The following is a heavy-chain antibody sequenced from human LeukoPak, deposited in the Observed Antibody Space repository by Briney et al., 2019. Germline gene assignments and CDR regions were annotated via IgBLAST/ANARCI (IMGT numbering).Heavy chain of an antibody. CDR2: INAASGDT. Sequence: ASVKVSCKPSGYTFTSYTIHWVRQAPGQRLEGMGWINAASGDTKYSQKFQARVTIPRDTSANTAYMELTSLKSEDTAVYYCARDRGGTGDFDYWGQGTLVTVSS. V-gene: IGHV1-3*01. J-gene: IGHJ4*02. CDR1: GYTFTSYT. CDR3: ARDRGGTGDFDY. D-gene: IGHD1-26*01.